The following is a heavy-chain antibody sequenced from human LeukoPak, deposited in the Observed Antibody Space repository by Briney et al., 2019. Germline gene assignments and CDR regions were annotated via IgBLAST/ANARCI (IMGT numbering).Heavy chain of an antibody. CDR2: IYYSGSS. CDR3: ASSHCSGGSCYSFDY. Sequence: SETLSLTCTVSGGSISSGGYYWSWIRQHPGKGLEWIGYIYYSGSSYYNPSLKSRVTISVDTSKNQFSLKLSSVTAADTAVYYCASSHCSGGSCYSFDYWGQGTLVTVSS. CDR1: GGSISSGGYY. D-gene: IGHD2-15*01. V-gene: IGHV4-31*03. J-gene: IGHJ4*02.